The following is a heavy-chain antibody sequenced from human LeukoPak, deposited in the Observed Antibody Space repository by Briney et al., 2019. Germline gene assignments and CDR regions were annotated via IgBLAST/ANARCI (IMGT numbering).Heavy chain of an antibody. CDR3: ARVIAAAGHYYYYMDV. CDR1: GGTFSSYA. Sequence: SVKVSCKASGGTFSSYAISWVRQAPGQGLEWMGGIIPIFGTANYAQTFQGRVTITTDESTSTAYMELSSLRSEDTAVYYCARVIAAAGHYYYYMDVWGKGTTVTVSS. V-gene: IGHV1-69*05. J-gene: IGHJ6*03. D-gene: IGHD6-13*01. CDR2: IIPIFGTA.